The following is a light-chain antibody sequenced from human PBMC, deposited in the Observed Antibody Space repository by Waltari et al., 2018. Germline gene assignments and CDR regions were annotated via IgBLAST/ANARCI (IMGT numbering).Light chain of an antibody. CDR1: QSVSRT. CDR2: DAS. CDR3: QKYGTLPAT. Sequence: EIVLTQSPGTLSLSPGERATLSCRASQSVSRTLAWYQQKPGQAPRLLIYDASYRATGIPDRFSGSGSETDFSLTISRLEPEDFAVYYCQKYGTLPATFGQGTKVEVK. V-gene: IGKV3-20*01. J-gene: IGKJ1*01.